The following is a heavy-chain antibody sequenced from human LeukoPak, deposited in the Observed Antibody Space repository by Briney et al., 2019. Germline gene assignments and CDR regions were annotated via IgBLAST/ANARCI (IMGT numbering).Heavy chain of an antibody. CDR3: ARGGRGYFDY. D-gene: IGHD3-10*01. CDR1: GFTVSSNY. J-gene: IGHJ4*02. Sequence: GGSLRLSCAASGFTVSSNYMSWVRQAPGKGLEWVSVIYSGDTTYYADSVKGRFTISRDNSKNTLYLQMNSPRAEDTAVYYCARGGRGYFDYWGQGTLVTVSS. V-gene: IGHV3-66*02. CDR2: IYSGDTT.